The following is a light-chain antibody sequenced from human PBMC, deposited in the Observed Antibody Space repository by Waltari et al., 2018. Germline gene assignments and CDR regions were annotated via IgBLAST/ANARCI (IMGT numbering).Light chain of an antibody. V-gene: IGKV1-8*01. J-gene: IGKJ2*01. Sequence: AIRMTQSPSSPSASTGDRVTITCRASQGISSYLAWYQQKPGKAPKLLIYAASTLQSGVPSRFSGSGAGTDFTLTISCLQSEDFATYYCQQYYSYPLYTFGQGTKLEIK. CDR1: QGISSY. CDR2: AAS. CDR3: QQYYSYPLYT.